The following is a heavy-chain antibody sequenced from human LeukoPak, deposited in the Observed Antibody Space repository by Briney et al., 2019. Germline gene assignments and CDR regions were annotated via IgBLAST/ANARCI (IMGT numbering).Heavy chain of an antibody. V-gene: IGHV1-69*01. J-gene: IGHJ5*02. D-gene: IGHD5-18*01. CDR1: GGTFSSYA. CDR3: ARDRIQFSLSWFDP. CDR2: IIPIFGTA. Sequence: SVKVSCKASGGTFSSYAISWVRQAPGQGLEWMGGIIPIFGTANYAQKFQGRVTITADESTSTAYMELSSLGSEDTAVYYCARDRIQFSLSWFDPWGQGTLVTVSS.